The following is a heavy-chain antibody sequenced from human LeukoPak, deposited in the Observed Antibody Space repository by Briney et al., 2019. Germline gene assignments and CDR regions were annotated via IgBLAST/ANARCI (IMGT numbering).Heavy chain of an antibody. CDR3: AREGYYYDSRGFDY. CDR2: IYYSGST. V-gene: IGHV4-59*01. J-gene: IGHJ4*02. D-gene: IGHD3-22*01. CDR1: GGSISSYY. Sequence: SETLSFTCTVSGGSISSYYWSWIRQPPGKGLEWIGYIYYSGSTNYNPSLKSRVTISVDTSKNQFSLKLSSVTAADTAVYYCAREGYYYDSRGFDYWGQGTLVTVSS.